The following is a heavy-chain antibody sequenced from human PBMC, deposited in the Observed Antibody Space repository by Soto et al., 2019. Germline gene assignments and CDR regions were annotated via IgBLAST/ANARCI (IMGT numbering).Heavy chain of an antibody. CDR2: IVVGSGNT. CDR1: GFTFTSSA. D-gene: IGHD3-22*01. Sequence: ASVKVCCKASGFTFTSSAMQWVRQARGQRLEWIGWIVVGSGNTNYAQKFQERVTITRDMSTSTAYMELSSLRSEDTAVYYCAADDYYDSSGYPYGMDVWGQGTTVTVSS. CDR3: AADDYYDSSGYPYGMDV. V-gene: IGHV1-58*02. J-gene: IGHJ6*02.